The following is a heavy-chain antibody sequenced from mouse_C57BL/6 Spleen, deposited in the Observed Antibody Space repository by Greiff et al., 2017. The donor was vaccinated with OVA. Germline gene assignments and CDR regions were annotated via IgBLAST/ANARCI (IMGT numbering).Heavy chain of an antibody. CDR1: GYTFTSYW. V-gene: IGHV1-64*01. D-gene: IGHD2-5*01. Sequence: QVQLKQPGAELVKPGASVKLSCKASGYTFTSYWMHWVKQRPGQGLEWIGMIHPNSGSTNYNEKFKSKATLTVDKSSSTAYMQLSSLTSEDSAVYYCARPGYSNPYYAMDYWGQGTSVTVSS. CDR3: ARPGYSNPYYAMDY. CDR2: IHPNSGST. J-gene: IGHJ4*01.